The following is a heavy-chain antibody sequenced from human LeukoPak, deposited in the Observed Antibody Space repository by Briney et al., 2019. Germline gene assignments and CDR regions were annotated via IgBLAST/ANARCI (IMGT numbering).Heavy chain of an antibody. V-gene: IGHV3-23*01. Sequence: GGSLRLSCAASGFSFSSYAMSWVRQAPGKGLEWVSNISGRYGSTYYAASVKGRFTISRDNSKNTLFLQMNRLRPEDAAVYYCAKAPVTTCRGAFCYPFDYWGLGTLVTVSS. D-gene: IGHD2-15*01. CDR3: AKAPVTTCRGAFCYPFDY. J-gene: IGHJ4*02. CDR2: ISGRYGST. CDR1: GFSFSSYA.